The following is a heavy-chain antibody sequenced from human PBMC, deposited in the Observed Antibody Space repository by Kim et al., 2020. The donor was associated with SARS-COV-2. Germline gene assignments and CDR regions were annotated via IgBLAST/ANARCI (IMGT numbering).Heavy chain of an antibody. CDR2: ISSSSSYT. CDR1: GFTFSDYY. Sequence: GGSLRLSCAASGFTFSDYYMSWIRQAPGKGLEWVSYISSSSSYTNYADSVKGRFTISRDNAKNSLYLQMNSLRAEDTAVYYCARGPASYCSSTSCYAGPWYYFDYWGQGTLVTVSS. J-gene: IGHJ4*02. V-gene: IGHV3-11*05. CDR3: ARGPASYCSSTSCYAGPWYYFDY. D-gene: IGHD2-2*01.